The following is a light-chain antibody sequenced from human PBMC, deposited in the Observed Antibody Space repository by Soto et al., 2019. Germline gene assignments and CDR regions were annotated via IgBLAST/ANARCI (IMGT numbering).Light chain of an antibody. CDR3: QQRSARPLT. V-gene: IGKV3-11*01. CDR1: QSVSSN. CDR2: DAS. Sequence: EIVLTQSPATLSLSPGERATLSCRASQSVSSNLAWYQQKPGQAPRLLIYDASNRATGIPARFSGSGSGTDFTLTIGSLESEDFAVYYCQQRSARPLTFGGGTKVEIK. J-gene: IGKJ4*01.